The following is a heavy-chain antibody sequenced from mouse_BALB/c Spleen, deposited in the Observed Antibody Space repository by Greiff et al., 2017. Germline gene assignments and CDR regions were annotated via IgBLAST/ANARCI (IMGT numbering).Heavy chain of an antibody. D-gene: IGHD1-2*01. Sequence: EVKLVESGGGLVQPGGSRKLSCAASGFTFSSFGMHWVRQAPEKGLEWVAYISSGSSTIYYADTVKGRFTISRDNPKNTLFLQMTSLRSEDTAMYYCARSGTATFAYWGQGTLVTVSA. CDR1: GFTFSSFG. J-gene: IGHJ3*01. CDR3: ARSGTATFAY. V-gene: IGHV5-17*02. CDR2: ISSGSSTI.